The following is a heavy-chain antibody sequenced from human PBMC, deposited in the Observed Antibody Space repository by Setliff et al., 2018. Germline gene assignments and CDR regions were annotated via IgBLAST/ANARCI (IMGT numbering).Heavy chain of an antibody. Sequence: PGESLKISCKGSGYSFTNYWIGWVRQMPGKGLEWMGIIYPLDSDTRYSPSFQGQVTISADKSVSTAYLQWSSLKASDTAIYYCARHRGRAAAVTCFDIWGQGILVTVSS. CDR1: GYSFTNYW. D-gene: IGHD6-13*01. J-gene: IGHJ4*02. CDR2: IYPLDSDT. CDR3: ARHRGRAAAVTCFDI. V-gene: IGHV5-51*01.